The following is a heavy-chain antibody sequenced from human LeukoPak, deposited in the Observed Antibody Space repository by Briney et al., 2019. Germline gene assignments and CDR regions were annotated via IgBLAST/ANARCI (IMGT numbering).Heavy chain of an antibody. CDR1: GFTFSTYG. CDR3: AKDLRYYDFWSGLADY. J-gene: IGHJ4*02. CDR2: IWYDGSNK. D-gene: IGHD3-3*01. Sequence: GGSLRLSCAASGFTFSTYGMHWVRQAPGKGLEWVALIWYDGSNKYYADSVKGRFTISRDNSKNTLYLQTNSLRAEDTAVYYCAKDLRYYDFWSGLADYWGQGTLVTVSS. V-gene: IGHV3-33*06.